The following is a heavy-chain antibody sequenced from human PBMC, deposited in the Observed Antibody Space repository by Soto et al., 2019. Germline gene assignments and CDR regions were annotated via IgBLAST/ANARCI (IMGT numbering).Heavy chain of an antibody. CDR1: GFTFSSYA. Sequence: GGSLRLSCAASGFTFSSYAMSWVRQAPGKGLEWVSSISGSSSYIYYADSVKGRFTISRDNAKNSLYLQMNSLRAEDTAVYYCAGPWGYYYDSSGYPSANWGQGTLVTVSS. CDR2: ISGSSSYI. CDR3: AGPWGYYYDSSGYPSAN. V-gene: IGHV3-21*01. D-gene: IGHD3-22*01. J-gene: IGHJ4*02.